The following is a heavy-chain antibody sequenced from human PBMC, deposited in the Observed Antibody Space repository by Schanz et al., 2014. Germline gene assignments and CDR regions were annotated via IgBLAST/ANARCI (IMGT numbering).Heavy chain of an antibody. J-gene: IGHJ5*02. CDR1: GYTFTSYG. V-gene: IGHV1-18*01. CDR2: ISDYNGKT. D-gene: IGHD5-12*01. CDR3: ARGPLGTSP. Sequence: QVQLVQSGAEVKKPGASVKVSCKASGYTFTSYGINWVRQAPGLGLEWMGWISDYNGKTNYAQKFQDRVTFTADKSTSTAYMELSSLKSEDTAVYYCARGPLGTSPWGQGTLVIVSS.